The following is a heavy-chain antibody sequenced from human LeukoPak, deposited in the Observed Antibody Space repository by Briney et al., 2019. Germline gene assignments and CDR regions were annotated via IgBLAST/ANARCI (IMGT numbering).Heavy chain of an antibody. CDR1: GGTFISYA. CDR2: IIPIFGTA. V-gene: IGHV1-69*13. D-gene: IGHD6-13*01. J-gene: IGHJ6*02. CDR3: ARDRGYSSSPLYGMDV. Sequence: SVKVSCKASGGTFISYAISWVRQAPGQGLEWMGGIIPIFGTANYAQKFQGRVTITADESTSTAYMELSSLRSEDTAVYYCARDRGYSSSPLYGMDVWGQGTTVTVSS.